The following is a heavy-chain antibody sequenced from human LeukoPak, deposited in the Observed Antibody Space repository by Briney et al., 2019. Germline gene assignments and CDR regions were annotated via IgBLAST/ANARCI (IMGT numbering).Heavy chain of an antibody. CDR2: IRSKAYGGTT. Sequence: GGSLRLSCTASGFTFGDYAMSWVRQAPGKGLEWVGFIRSKAYGGTTEYAASVKGRFTISRDDSKSIAYLQMNSLRTEDTAVYYCTRFREVVPAAMTGWFDPWGQGTLVTVSS. J-gene: IGHJ5*02. CDR3: TRFREVVPAAMTGWFDP. CDR1: GFTFGDYA. V-gene: IGHV3-49*04. D-gene: IGHD2-2*01.